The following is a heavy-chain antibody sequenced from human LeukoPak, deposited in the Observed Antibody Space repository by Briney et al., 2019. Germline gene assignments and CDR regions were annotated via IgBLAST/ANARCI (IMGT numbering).Heavy chain of an antibody. J-gene: IGHJ6*03. CDR2: ISSSGSTI. V-gene: IGHV3-48*03. Sequence: GGSLRLSCAASGFTFSSYEMNWVRQAPGKGLEWVSYISSSGSTIYYADSVKGRFTISRDNAKNSLYLQMNSLRAEDTAVYYCARVDTGGGWYYYMDVWGKGTTVTVSS. D-gene: IGHD1-14*01. CDR3: ARVDTGGGWYYYMDV. CDR1: GFTFSSYE.